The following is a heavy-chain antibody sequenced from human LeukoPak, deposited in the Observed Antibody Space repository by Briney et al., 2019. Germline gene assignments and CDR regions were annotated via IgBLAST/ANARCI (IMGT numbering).Heavy chain of an antibody. V-gene: IGHV3-30*04. CDR3: ARAEDIVVVVAATY. J-gene: IGHJ4*02. Sequence: GGSLRLSCAASGFTFSSYAMHWVRQAPGKGLEWVAVISYDGSNKYYADSVKGRFTISRDNSKNTLYLQMNSLRAEDTAVYYYARAEDIVVVVAATYWGQGTLVTVSS. D-gene: IGHD2-15*01. CDR2: ISYDGSNK. CDR1: GFTFSSYA.